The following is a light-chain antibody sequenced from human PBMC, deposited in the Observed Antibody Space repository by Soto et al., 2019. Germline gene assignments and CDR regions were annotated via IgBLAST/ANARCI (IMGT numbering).Light chain of an antibody. V-gene: IGKV1-5*03. J-gene: IGKJ1*01. Sequence: DIQMTQSPSTLSASVGDRVTITCRASQYINDWLAWYQQKPGKAPKLLIYKASNLESGVPSRFSGSGPGAEFTLTIDSLQPDDFATYYCQQYKTYSWAFGQGTKVEIK. CDR3: QQYKTYSWA. CDR2: KAS. CDR1: QYINDW.